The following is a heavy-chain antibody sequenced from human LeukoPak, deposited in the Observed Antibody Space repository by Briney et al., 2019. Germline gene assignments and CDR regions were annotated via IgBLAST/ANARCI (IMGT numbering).Heavy chain of an antibody. D-gene: IGHD1-7*01. CDR1: GFTFSSYE. V-gene: IGHV3-21*01. Sequence: GGSLRLSXAASGFTFSSYEMNWVRQAPGKGLEWVSSISSSSSYIYYADSVKGRFTISRDNAKNSLYLQMNSLRAEDTAVYYCATYNWNYSGPYYYYYYMDVWGKGTTVTVSS. J-gene: IGHJ6*03. CDR3: ATYNWNYSGPYYYYYYMDV. CDR2: ISSSSSYI.